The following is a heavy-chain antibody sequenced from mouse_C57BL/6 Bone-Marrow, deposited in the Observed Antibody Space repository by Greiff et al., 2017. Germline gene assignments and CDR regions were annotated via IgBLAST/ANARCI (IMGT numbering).Heavy chain of an antibody. Sequence: VQLQQSGPGLVQPSQRLSITCTVSGFSLTSYGVHWVRQSPGKGLEWLGVIWSGGSTDYNAAFMYRQSITKDNSKSHFFFKMNSLQADDTAIYYFAKRGIYYGNYDAMDYWGQGTSVTVSS. CDR2: IWSGGST. CDR1: GFSLTSYG. D-gene: IGHD2-1*01. J-gene: IGHJ4*01. CDR3: AKRGIYYGNYDAMDY. V-gene: IGHV2-5*01.